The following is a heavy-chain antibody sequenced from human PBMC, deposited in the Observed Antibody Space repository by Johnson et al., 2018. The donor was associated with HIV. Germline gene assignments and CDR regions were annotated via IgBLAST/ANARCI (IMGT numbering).Heavy chain of an antibody. CDR2: IWYDGSNK. CDR3: ARRIRDIVVVPAADDAFDI. J-gene: IGHJ3*02. Sequence: QVQLVESGGGLVQPGGSLKLSCAASGFTFSNYAMSWVRQAPGKGLEWVAVIWYDGSNKYYADSVKGRFTISRDNSKNTLYLQMNSLRAEDTAVYYCARRIRDIVVVPAADDAFDIWGQGTMVTVSS. V-gene: IGHV3-33*08. CDR1: GFTFSNYA. D-gene: IGHD2-2*01.